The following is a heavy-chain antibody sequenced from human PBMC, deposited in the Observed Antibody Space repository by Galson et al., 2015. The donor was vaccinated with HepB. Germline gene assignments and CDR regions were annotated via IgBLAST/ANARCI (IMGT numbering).Heavy chain of an antibody. J-gene: IGHJ4*02. CDR2: IYYSGST. CDR1: GGSISSYY. Sequence: SETLSLTCTVSGGSISSYYWSWIRQPPEKGLEWIGYIYYSGSTNYNPSLKSRVTISVDTSKNQFSLKLSSVTAADTAVYYCARLILRADYASYFDYWGQGTLVTVSS. V-gene: IGHV4-59*08. D-gene: IGHD4-17*01. CDR3: ARLILRADYASYFDY.